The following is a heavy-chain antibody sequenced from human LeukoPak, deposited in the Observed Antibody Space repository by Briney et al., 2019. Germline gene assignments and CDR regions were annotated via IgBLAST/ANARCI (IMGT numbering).Heavy chain of an antibody. D-gene: IGHD5-18*01. J-gene: IGHJ4*02. CDR2: IYHSGST. Sequence: SETLSLTCTVSGGSISSGGYYWSWIRQPPGKGLEWIGYIYHSGSTYYNPSLKSRVTISVDRSKNQFSLKLSSVTAADTAVYYCARGRPPQDTAMAFGYWGQGTLVTVSS. V-gene: IGHV4-30-2*01. CDR1: GGSISSGGYY. CDR3: ARGRPPQDTAMAFGY.